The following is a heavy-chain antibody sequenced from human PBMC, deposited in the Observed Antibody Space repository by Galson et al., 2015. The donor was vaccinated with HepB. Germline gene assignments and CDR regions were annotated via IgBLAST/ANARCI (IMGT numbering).Heavy chain of an antibody. Sequence: SLRLSCAASGFTFSSYGMHWVRQAPGKGLEWVAVIWYDGSNKYYADSVKGRFTISRDNSKNTLYLQMNSLRAEDTAVYYCTRPIETIFGVVVIWGQGTMVTVSS. J-gene: IGHJ3*02. D-gene: IGHD3-3*01. CDR1: GFTFSSYG. CDR3: TRPIETIFGVVVI. V-gene: IGHV3-33*01. CDR2: IWYDGSNK.